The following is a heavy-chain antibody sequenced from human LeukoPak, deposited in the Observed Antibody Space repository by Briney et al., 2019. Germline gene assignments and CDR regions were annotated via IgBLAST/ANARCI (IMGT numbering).Heavy chain of an antibody. J-gene: IGHJ4*02. D-gene: IGHD2-2*01. Sequence: GESLRISCQGSGYSFNNYWIAWVSQMPGKGLEWMGIIYPGDSDTRNSPSFQGQVTISADKSTSTAYLQWSSLKASDTAIYYCARRVVSSSSHSFDYWGQGTLVTVSS. CDR2: IYPGDSDT. V-gene: IGHV5-51*01. CDR3: ARRVVSSSSHSFDY. CDR1: GYSFNNYW.